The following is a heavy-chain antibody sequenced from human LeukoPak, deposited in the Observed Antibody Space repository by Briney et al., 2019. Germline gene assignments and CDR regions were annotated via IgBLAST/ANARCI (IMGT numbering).Heavy chain of an antibody. CDR3: ARRTCSGGSVLSAFDI. V-gene: IGHV5-10-1*01. Sequence: PGESLRICCKGSGYSITNYWISWVRQMPGKGLEWMGRIDPSDSYTNYSPSFQGHVTISADKSISTAYLQWSGLKASDTAMYYCARRTCSGGSVLSAFDIWGQGAPFSVSS. J-gene: IGHJ3*02. CDR2: IDPSDSYT. CDR1: GYSITNYW. D-gene: IGHD2-15*01.